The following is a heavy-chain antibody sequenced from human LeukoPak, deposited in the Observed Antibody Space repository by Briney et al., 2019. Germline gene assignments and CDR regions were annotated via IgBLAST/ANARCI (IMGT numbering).Heavy chain of an antibody. V-gene: IGHV4-39*07. D-gene: IGHD6-13*01. CDR1: GGSISSSSYY. Sequence: SETLSLTCTVSGGSISSSSYYWGWIRQPPGKGLEWIGSIYYSGSTYYNPSLKSRVTISVDTSKNQFSLKLSSVTAADTAVYYCASTIAAAGTPTDAFDIWGQGTMVTVPS. CDR3: ASTIAAAGTPTDAFDI. CDR2: IYYSGST. J-gene: IGHJ3*02.